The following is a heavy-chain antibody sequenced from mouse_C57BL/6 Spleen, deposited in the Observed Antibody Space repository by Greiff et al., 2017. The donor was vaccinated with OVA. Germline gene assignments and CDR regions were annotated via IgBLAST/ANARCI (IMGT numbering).Heavy chain of an antibody. D-gene: IGHD1-1*01. CDR1: GYTFTSYW. CDR3: ARGLLRGFAY. J-gene: IGHJ3*01. CDR2: IDPSDSYT. Sequence: VQLQQPGAELVRPGTSVKLSCKASGYTFTSYWMHWVKQRPGQGLEWIGVIDPSDSYTNYNQKFKGKATLTVDTSSSTAYMQLSSLTSEDSAVYYCARGLLRGFAYWGQGTLVTVSA. V-gene: IGHV1-59*01.